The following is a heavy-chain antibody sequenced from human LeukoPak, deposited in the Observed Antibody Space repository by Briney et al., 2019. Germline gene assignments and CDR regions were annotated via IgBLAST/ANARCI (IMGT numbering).Heavy chain of an antibody. J-gene: IGHJ3*02. CDR1: GGSISSGDYY. V-gene: IGHV4-30-4*08. CDR2: IYYSGST. Sequence: SETLSLTCTVSGGSISSGDYYWSWIRQPPGKGLEWIGYIYYSGSTYYNPSLKSRVTISVDTSKNQFSLKLSSVTAADTAVYYCARDLMTLVAFDIWGQGAMVTVSS. D-gene: IGHD6-6*01. CDR3: ARDLMTLVAFDI.